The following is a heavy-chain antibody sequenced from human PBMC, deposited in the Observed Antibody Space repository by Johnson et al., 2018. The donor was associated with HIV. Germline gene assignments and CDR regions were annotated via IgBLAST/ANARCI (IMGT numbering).Heavy chain of an antibody. CDR1: GFTFSSYA. J-gene: IGHJ3*02. D-gene: IGHD1-26*01. CDR2: ISGSGGST. V-gene: IGHV3-23*04. Sequence: MLLVESGGGLVQPGGSLRLSCSASGFTFSSYAMSWVRQAPGKGLEWVSAISGSGGSTYYADSVKGRFTISRDNSKNTLYLQMNSLRAEDTAVYYCAKDRTSGSYSDDALDIWGQGTMVIVSS. CDR3: AKDRTSGSYSDDALDI.